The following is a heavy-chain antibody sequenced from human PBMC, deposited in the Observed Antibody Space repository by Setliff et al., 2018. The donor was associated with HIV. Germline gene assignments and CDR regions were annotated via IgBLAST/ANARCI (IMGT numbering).Heavy chain of an antibody. V-gene: IGHV1-46*01. J-gene: IGHJ4*02. Sequence: ASVKVSCKASGGTFVRYAFNWVRQAPGQGLEWMGIINPSSGSTTYAQKFQGRVTMTRDTSTSTAYMELRSLRSDDTAVYYCARDLYGSGTCGYWGQGTLVTVSS. CDR1: GGTFVRYA. D-gene: IGHD3-10*01. CDR2: INPSSGST. CDR3: ARDLYGSGTCGY.